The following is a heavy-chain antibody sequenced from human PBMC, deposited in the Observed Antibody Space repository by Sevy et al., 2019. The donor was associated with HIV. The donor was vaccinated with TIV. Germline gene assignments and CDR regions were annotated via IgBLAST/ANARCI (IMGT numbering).Heavy chain of an antibody. D-gene: IGHD2-15*01. CDR1: GFAFSDYA. CDR3: AKGNADCSGGTCYTAHYYYDMDV. Sequence: GGSLRLSCAASGFAFSDYAMHWVRQAPGKGLEWVAAISYAGDSMYFADSVKGRFTVSKDNSKNTLYLEMNSLRAEDTAVYYCAKGNADCSGGTCYTAHYYYDMDVWGRGATVTVSS. V-gene: IGHV3-30*18. J-gene: IGHJ6*02. CDR2: ISYAGDSM.